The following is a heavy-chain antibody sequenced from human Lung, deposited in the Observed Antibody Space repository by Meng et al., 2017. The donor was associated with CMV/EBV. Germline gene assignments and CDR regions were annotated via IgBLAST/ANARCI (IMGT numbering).Heavy chain of an antibody. D-gene: IGHD3-10*01. V-gene: IGHV4-31*02. CDR1: YY. CDR2: IYYNRGS. CDR3: AREVTTVVRGVIIPPGGYYGMDV. Sequence: YYWSWIRQHPGKGLQWIGNIYYNRGSYYNPSLKSRVTISLDTSKNQFSLKLSSVTAADTAVYYCAREVTTVVRGVIIPPGGYYGMDVWGLGTTVTVSS. J-gene: IGHJ6*02.